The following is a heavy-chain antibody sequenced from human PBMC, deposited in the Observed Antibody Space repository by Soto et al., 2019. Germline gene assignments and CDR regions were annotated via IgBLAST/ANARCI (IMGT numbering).Heavy chain of an antibody. J-gene: IGHJ4*02. D-gene: IGHD1-1*01. CDR3: ARGRYGDY. CDR2: ISDHNGNT. V-gene: IGHV1-18*01. CDR1: GYTLTSYG. Sequence: QVHLVQSGAEVKKPGASVKVSCRASGYTLTSYGITWVRQAPGQGLEWMGWISDHNGNTDYAQKLQGRVIVTRDTSTSTAYMELRSLISDDTAVYYCARGRYGDYWGQGALVTVSS.